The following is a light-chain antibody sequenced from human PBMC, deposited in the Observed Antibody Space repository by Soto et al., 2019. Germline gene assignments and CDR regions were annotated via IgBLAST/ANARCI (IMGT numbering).Light chain of an antibody. V-gene: IGLV2-8*01. J-gene: IGLJ2*01. CDR1: SSDVGKYNF. CDR2: DVT. CDR3: TSYAGSSIPVV. Sequence: QSALTQPPSASGSPGQWVTISCTGASSDVGKYNFVSWYQQHPGNAPKLMISDVTERPSGVPDRFSGSKSGNTASLTVSWLQAEDEADYYCTSYAGSSIPVVFGGGTKLTVL.